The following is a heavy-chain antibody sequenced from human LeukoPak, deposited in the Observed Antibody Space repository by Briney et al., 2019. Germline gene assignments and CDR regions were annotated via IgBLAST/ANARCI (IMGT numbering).Heavy chain of an antibody. CDR2: IYSGGST. V-gene: IGHV3-66*02. CDR1: GFTVSSNY. CDR3: ARGRGYCSSTSCYYFDY. J-gene: IGHJ4*02. Sequence: GGSLRLSCAASGFTVSSNYMSWVRQDPGKGLEWVSVIYSGGSTYYADSVKGRFTISRDNSKNTLYLRMNSLRAEDTAVYYCARGRGYCSSTSCYYFDYWGQGTLVTVSS. D-gene: IGHD2-2*01.